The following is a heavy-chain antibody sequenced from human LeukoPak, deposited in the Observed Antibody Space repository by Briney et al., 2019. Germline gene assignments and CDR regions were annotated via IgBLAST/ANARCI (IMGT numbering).Heavy chain of an antibody. CDR2: TYNSGST. D-gene: IGHD3-3*01. CDR1: GGSISSYH. V-gene: IGHV4-59*01. J-gene: IGHJ3*02. CDR3: AGGIFGVVINAFHI. Sequence: PSETLSLTCTVSGGSISSYHWSWIRQPPGKGLEWIGDTYNSGSTNYNPSLKSRVTISVGTSKNQFSLKLTSVTAADTAVYYCAGGIFGVVINAFHIWGQGTMVTVSS.